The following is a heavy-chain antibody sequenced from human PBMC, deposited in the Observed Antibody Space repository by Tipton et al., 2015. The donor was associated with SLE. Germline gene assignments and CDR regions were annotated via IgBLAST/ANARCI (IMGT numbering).Heavy chain of an antibody. Sequence: TLSLTCTVSGGSISTNRYHWGWFRQPPGKGLDWIGSMYNSGATYRNPSLKSRVTISLDMSKNQFSLNLTSVTAADTAVYYCARHDTNYGRNWFDLWGQGTLVTVSS. D-gene: IGHD2-8*01. CDR2: MYNSGAT. CDR1: GGSISTNRYH. J-gene: IGHJ5*02. CDR3: ARHDTNYGRNWFDL. V-gene: IGHV4-39*07.